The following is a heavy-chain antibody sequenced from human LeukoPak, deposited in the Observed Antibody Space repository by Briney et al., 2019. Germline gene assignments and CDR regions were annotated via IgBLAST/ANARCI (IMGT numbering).Heavy chain of an antibody. J-gene: IGHJ4*02. Sequence: GASVKVSRKASGYTFTGYYMHWVRQAPGQGLEWMGRINPNSGGTNYAQKFQGRVTMTRDTSISTAYMELSRLRSDDTAVYYCARGHYYDSRGDLDVGIFWGQGTLVTVSS. CDR2: INPNSGGT. V-gene: IGHV1-2*06. D-gene: IGHD3-22*01. CDR1: GYTFTGYY. CDR3: ARGHYYDSRGDLDVGIF.